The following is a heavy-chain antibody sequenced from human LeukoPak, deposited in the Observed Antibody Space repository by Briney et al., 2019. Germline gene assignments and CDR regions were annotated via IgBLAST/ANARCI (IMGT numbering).Heavy chain of an antibody. CDR2: IKQDGSEK. CDR3: VRGGSIVVIVAETYGFDY. V-gene: IGHV3-7*01. D-gene: IGHD6-13*01. J-gene: IGHJ4*02. CDR1: GFTFNSYW. Sequence: PGGPLRLSCAASGFTFNSYWMSWVRQAPGKGLERVASIKQDGSEKKYVDSVKGRFTISRDNAKNSLYLQMNSLRAEDTAVYYCVRGGSIVVIVAETYGFDYWGQGTRVTVSS.